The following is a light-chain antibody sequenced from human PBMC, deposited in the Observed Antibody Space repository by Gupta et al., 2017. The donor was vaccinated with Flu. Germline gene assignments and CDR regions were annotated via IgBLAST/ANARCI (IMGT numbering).Light chain of an antibody. CDR3: CSFAGSSTFYV. CDR2: EVS. CDR1: SSDVGRYNL. Sequence: QSALTQPASVSGSPGQSITISCTGTSSDVGRYNLVSWYQQHPGKAPKVMVYEVSKRPSGVSNRFSGSKSGNTASLTISGLQAEDDADYYCCSFAGSSTFYVFGNGTKVTFL. V-gene: IGLV2-23*02. J-gene: IGLJ1*01.